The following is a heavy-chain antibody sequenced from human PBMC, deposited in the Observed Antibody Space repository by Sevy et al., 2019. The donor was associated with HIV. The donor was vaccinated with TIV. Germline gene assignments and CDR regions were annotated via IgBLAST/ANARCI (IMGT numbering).Heavy chain of an antibody. Sequence: ASVKVSCKASGYTFTSYGISWVRQAPGQGLEWMGWISAYNGNTNYPQKLQGRVTMTTDTSTSTAYMELRSLRSDDTAVHYWARDRRRDGYNNMRGGFDYWGQGTLVTVSS. CDR2: ISAYNGNT. J-gene: IGHJ4*02. V-gene: IGHV1-18*04. CDR3: ARDRRRDGYNNMRGGFDY. CDR1: GYTFTSYG. D-gene: IGHD5-12*01.